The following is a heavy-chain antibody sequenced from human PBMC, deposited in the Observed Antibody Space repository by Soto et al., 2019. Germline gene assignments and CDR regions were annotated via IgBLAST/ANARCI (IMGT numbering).Heavy chain of an antibody. Sequence: ASVKVSCKASGGTFTYYIISWVRQAPGQGLEWMGWISAYNGNTNYAQKLQGRVTMTTDTSTSTAYMELRSLRSDDTAVYYCARGWDYYGSGGAFDIWGQGTMVTVSS. J-gene: IGHJ3*02. CDR2: ISAYNGNT. V-gene: IGHV1-18*01. D-gene: IGHD3-10*01. CDR3: ARGWDYYGSGGAFDI. CDR1: GGTFTYYI.